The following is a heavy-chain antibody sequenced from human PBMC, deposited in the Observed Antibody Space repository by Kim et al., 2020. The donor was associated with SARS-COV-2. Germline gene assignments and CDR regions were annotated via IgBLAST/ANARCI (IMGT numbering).Heavy chain of an antibody. D-gene: IGHD2-2*01. V-gene: IGHV4-59*01. CDR3: ARGRQLLRGWFDP. Sequence: SETLSLTCTVSGGSISSYYWSWIRQPPGKGLEWIGYIYYSGSTNYNPSLKSRVTISVDTSKNQFSLKLSSVTAADTAVYYCARGRQLLRGWFDPWGQGTLVTVSS. CDR1: GGSISSYY. J-gene: IGHJ5*02. CDR2: IYYSGST.